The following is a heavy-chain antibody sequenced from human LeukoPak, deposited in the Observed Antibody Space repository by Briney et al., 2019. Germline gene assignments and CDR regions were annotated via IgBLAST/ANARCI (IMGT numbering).Heavy chain of an antibody. CDR2: ISSSSSYI. CDR3: ARDLYENDYDYYFDY. D-gene: IGHD4-17*01. Sequence: PGGSLRLSCAASGFTFSSYSMNWVRQAPGKGLEWVSSISSSSSYIYYADSVKGRFTISRDNAKNSLYLQMNSLRAEDTAVYYCARDLYENDYDYYFDYWGQGTLVTVSS. V-gene: IGHV3-21*01. CDR1: GFTFSSYS. J-gene: IGHJ4*02.